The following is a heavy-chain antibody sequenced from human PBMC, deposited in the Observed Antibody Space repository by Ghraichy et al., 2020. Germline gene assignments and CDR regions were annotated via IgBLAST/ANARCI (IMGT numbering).Heavy chain of an antibody. Sequence: GGSLILSCAASGFTFSSYAMSWVRQAPGKGLEWVSASSGSGDNTNYADSVKGRFTISRDNSKNTLYLQMNSLRAEDTAVYYCAKDLEVSGAYYFDYWGQGTLVTGSS. V-gene: IGHV3-23*01. CDR3: AKDLEVSGAYYFDY. CDR2: SSGSGDNT. CDR1: GFTFSSYA. J-gene: IGHJ4*02. D-gene: IGHD5/OR15-5a*01.